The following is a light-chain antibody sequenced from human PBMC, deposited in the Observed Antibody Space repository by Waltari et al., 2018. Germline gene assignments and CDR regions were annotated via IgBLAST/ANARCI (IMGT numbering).Light chain of an antibody. J-gene: IGKJ1*01. Sequence: VIWMTPSPSLLSASPGHRLTITCRMSQGISTYFACYQQKPGRAPDLLIYVASILHSGVPSSFSGSGSGTDFTLTISSLQSEDVATYYCQHYYNFPWTFGQGTKVEIK. CDR2: VAS. V-gene: IGKV1D-8*03. CDR3: QHYYNFPWT. CDR1: QGISTY.